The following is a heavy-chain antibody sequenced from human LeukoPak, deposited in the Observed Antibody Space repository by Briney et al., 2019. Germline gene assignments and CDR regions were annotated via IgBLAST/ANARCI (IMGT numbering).Heavy chain of an antibody. J-gene: IGHJ3*02. V-gene: IGHV1-18*01. CDR1: GYMFSSYA. Sequence: GASVRVSCKASGYMFSSYALNWVRQAPGRGLEWMGWINAFNGNTDYAQNLRGRITLTTDTSTTTAYMELRSLRSDATGVYYCARDLLGSGCSKNAFHIWGQGTLVTVSS. CDR3: ARDLLGSGCSKNAFHI. CDR2: INAFNGNT. D-gene: IGHD3-22*01.